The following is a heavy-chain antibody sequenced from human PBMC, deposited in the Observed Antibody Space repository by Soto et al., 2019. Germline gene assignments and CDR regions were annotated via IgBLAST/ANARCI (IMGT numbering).Heavy chain of an antibody. D-gene: IGHD1-26*01. CDR3: GKGRSYYYYYGVDV. Sequence: WVRQAPGKGLEWVSDIIDSGGSTYYADAVKGRFTISRDNSKSTLYLQMNSLRAEDTAVYYCGKGRSYYYYYGVDVWGQGTTVTVSS. V-gene: IGHV3-23*01. J-gene: IGHJ6*02. CDR2: IIDSGGST.